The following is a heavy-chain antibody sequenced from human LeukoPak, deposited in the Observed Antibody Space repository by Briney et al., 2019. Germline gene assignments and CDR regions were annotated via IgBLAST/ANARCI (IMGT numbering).Heavy chain of an antibody. D-gene: IGHD3-9*01. CDR3: ARFGEIGPNYEISTVDFYAFDI. V-gene: IGHV1-2*02. Sequence: ASVKVSCKASGYTFTAYYTHWVRQAPGQGVDWMGWINPTRGGANYAQRFQGRVTMTRDTSISTAYMELSRLRSDDTAVYYCARFGEIGPNYEISTVDFYAFDIWGQGTMVTVSS. CDR2: INPTRGGA. J-gene: IGHJ3*02. CDR1: GYTFTAYY.